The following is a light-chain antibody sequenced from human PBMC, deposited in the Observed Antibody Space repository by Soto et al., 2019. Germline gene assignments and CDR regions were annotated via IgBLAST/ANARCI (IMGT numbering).Light chain of an antibody. CDR2: DVT. J-gene: IGLJ2*01. CDR3: SSYTSSTTYVV. CDR1: SSDVGRFTR. Sequence: QSVLTQPPSVSGSPGQSVTISCSGTSSDVGRFTRVSWYQQSPGSAPKLMIYDVTHRPAGVPDRFSGSKSANTASLTISGLQAEDEANYFCSSYTSSTTYVVFGGGTKLTVL. V-gene: IGLV2-18*02.